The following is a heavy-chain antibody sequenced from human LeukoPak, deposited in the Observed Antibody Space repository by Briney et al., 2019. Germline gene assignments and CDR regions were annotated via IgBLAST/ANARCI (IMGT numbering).Heavy chain of an antibody. CDR2: ISGSGGST. Sequence: GGSLRLSCAASGFTFSSYAMSWVGQAPGKGLEWVSAISGSGGSTYYADSVKGRFTISRDNSKNTLYLQMNSLRAEDTAVYYCAKGPGGSYLNWFDPWGQGTLVTVSS. J-gene: IGHJ5*02. V-gene: IGHV3-23*01. CDR3: AKGPGGSYLNWFDP. D-gene: IGHD1-26*01. CDR1: GFTFSSYA.